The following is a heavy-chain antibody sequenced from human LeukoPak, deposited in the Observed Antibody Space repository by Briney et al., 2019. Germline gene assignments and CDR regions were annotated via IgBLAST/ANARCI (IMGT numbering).Heavy chain of an antibody. CDR1: GVSISSTTYY. V-gene: IGHV4-39*01. CDR2: IYYSGST. J-gene: IGHJ3*02. D-gene: IGHD3-22*01. CDR3: ARHDSSGPYNAFDI. Sequence: SETLSLTCTVSGVSISSTTYYWGWIRQPPGKGLEWIGTIYYSGSTYYNPSLKSRVTISVGTSKNQFSLKLSSVTAADTAVYYCARHDSSGPYNAFDIWGQGTMVTVSS.